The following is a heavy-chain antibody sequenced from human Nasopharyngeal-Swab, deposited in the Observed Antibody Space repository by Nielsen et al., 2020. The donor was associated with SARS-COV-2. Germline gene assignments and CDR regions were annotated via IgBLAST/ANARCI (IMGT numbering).Heavy chain of an antibody. V-gene: IGHV4-59*12. CDR2: IYYSGST. Sequence: SETLSLTCTVSGGSISSYYWSWIRQPPGKGLEWIGYIYYSGSTNYNPPLKSRVTISVDKSKNQFSLKLSSVTAADTAVYYCARFISQAGSFDYWGQGTLVTVSS. CDR1: GGSISSYY. J-gene: IGHJ4*02. D-gene: IGHD6-13*01. CDR3: ARFISQAGSFDY.